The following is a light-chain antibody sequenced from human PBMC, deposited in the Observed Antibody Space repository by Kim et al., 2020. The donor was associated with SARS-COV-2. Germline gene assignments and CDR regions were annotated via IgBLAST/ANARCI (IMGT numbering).Light chain of an antibody. CDR1: QDIRND. V-gene: IGKV1-17*01. CDR3: LQHNTYPIT. CDR2: GAS. J-gene: IGKJ5*01. Sequence: ESVGSIVTITCRASQDIRNDLGWYQQNPGRAPKRLIYGASSLQSGVPSRFSGSGSGTEFTLTISSLQPEDFATYFCLQHNTYPITFGQGTRLEIK.